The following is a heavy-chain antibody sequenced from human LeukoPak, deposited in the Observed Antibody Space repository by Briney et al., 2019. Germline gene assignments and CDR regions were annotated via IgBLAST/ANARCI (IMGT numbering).Heavy chain of an antibody. Sequence: GASVKVSCKASGYTFTGYYMRWVRQAPGQGLEWMGWINPNSGDTNYAQKFQGRVTMTRDTSIRTAYLELSGLRSDDTAVYYCAKNPYEYYFDYWGQGTLVTVSS. CDR3: AKNPYEYYFDY. CDR1: GYTFTGYY. CDR2: INPNSGDT. V-gene: IGHV1-2*02. D-gene: IGHD5-12*01. J-gene: IGHJ4*02.